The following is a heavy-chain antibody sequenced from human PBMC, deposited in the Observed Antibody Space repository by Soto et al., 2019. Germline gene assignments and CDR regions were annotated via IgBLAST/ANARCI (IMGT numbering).Heavy chain of an antibody. Sequence: EVRLLESGGGLVQPGGSLRLSCAASGFTFSVYAMSWVRQAPGKGLEWVSGISGSGDSTHYADSVKGRFTVSRDNSKSMLYLQTNSLRAEDTALYYCAKALYGGFTYWGQGTQVIVSS. CDR3: AKALYGGFTY. V-gene: IGHV3-23*01. D-gene: IGHD3-10*01. CDR1: GFTFSVYA. CDR2: ISGSGDST. J-gene: IGHJ4*02.